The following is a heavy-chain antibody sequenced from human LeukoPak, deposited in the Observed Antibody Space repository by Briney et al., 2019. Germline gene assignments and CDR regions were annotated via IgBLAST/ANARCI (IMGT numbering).Heavy chain of an antibody. CDR2: IYGGGRT. V-gene: IGHV3-53*01. J-gene: IGHJ5*02. Sequence: GGSLRLSCAASGFTVSSNYMSWVRQAPGKGLEWVSVIYGGGRTYYADSVKGRFTISRDNSKNTLYLQMNSLRAEDTAVYYCASRYCSGGSCYSDWFDPWGQGTLVTVSS. CDR1: GFTVSSNY. D-gene: IGHD2-15*01. CDR3: ASRYCSGGSCYSDWFDP.